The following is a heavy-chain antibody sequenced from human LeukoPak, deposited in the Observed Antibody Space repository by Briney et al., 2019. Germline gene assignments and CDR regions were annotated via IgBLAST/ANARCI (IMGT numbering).Heavy chain of an antibody. V-gene: IGHV3-11*05. CDR3: ARDRLGAGGYFDL. J-gene: IGHJ2*01. CDR1: GFTFSDYY. CDR2: ISSSSSYT. D-gene: IGHD3-16*01. Sequence: PGGSLRLSCAASGFTFSDYYMSWIRQAPGKGLEWVSYISSSSSYTNYADSVKGRFTISRDNAKNSLYLQMNSLRAEDTAVYYCARDRLGAGGYFDLWGRGTLVTVSS.